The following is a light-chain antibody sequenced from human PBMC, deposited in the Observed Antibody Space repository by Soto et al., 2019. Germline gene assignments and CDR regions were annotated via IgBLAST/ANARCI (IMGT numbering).Light chain of an antibody. CDR2: ESI. V-gene: IGLV2-14*01. Sequence: QSALTQPASVSGSPGHSITISCTGTRSDVGRYNYVSWYQHRPGKAPRLMIFESIHRPSGVSSRFSGSRSGNTASLTISGLQAEDEAEYYCSSYTSSSTLVFGGGTKLTFL. J-gene: IGLJ2*01. CDR3: SSYTSSSTLV. CDR1: RSDVGRYNY.